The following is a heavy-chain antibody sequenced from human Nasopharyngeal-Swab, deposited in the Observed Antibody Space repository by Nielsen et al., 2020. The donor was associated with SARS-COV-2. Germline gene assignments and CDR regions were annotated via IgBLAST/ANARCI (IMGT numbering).Heavy chain of an antibody. Sequence: WIRQPPGKALEWLSLIYWDDDKRYSPFLKSGLTITKDTSKNQVVLTMTNMDPVDTPTYYCAQRTTLNSYGYWGQGTLVTVSS. CDR3: AQRTTLNSYGY. D-gene: IGHD2/OR15-2a*01. V-gene: IGHV2-5*02. J-gene: IGHJ4*02. CDR2: IYWDDDK.